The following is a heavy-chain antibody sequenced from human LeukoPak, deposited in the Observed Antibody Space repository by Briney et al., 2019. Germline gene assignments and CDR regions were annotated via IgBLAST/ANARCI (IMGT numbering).Heavy chain of an antibody. Sequence: GESLKISCKGSGYSFTSFWIGWVRQMPGKGLEWMGIIHPGDSDTRYSPSFQGQVTISADKSISTAYLQWSSLKASDTAMYYCAGQYYDILTGPNWFDTWGQGTLVTVSS. CDR3: AGQYYDILTGPNWFDT. V-gene: IGHV5-51*01. J-gene: IGHJ5*02. D-gene: IGHD3-9*01. CDR2: IHPGDSDT. CDR1: GYSFTSFW.